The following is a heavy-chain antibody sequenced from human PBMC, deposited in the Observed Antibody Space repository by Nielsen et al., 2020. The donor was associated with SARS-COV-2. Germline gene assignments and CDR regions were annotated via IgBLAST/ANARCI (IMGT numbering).Heavy chain of an antibody. Sequence: GGSLRLSCAASGFTFSSYGMHWVRQAPGKGLEWVAVISYDGSNKYYADSVKGRFTISRDNSKNTLYLQMNSLRAEDTAVYYCAKDHGGSYYYYGMDVWGQGTTVTVS. CDR2: ISYDGSNK. CDR3: AKDHGGSYYYYGMDV. D-gene: IGHD1-26*01. V-gene: IGHV3-30*18. J-gene: IGHJ6*02. CDR1: GFTFSSYG.